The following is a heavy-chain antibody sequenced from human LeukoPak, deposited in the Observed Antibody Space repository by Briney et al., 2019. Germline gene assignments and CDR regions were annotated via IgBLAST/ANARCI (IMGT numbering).Heavy chain of an antibody. Sequence: GGSLRLSCSASGFTFTNYVMYWVRQAPGKGLECVSGISSNGGNTYYADSVKGRFTISRDNSKNTLYLQMSSLRAEDTAVYYCVKDSYNNTGYEYFQHWGQGTLVTGSS. CDR3: VKDSYNNTGYEYFQH. D-gene: IGHD3-22*01. J-gene: IGHJ1*01. CDR1: GFTFTNYV. V-gene: IGHV3-64D*08. CDR2: ISSNGGNT.